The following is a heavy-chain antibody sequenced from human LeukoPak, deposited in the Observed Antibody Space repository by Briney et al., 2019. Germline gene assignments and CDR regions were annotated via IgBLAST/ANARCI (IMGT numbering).Heavy chain of an antibody. D-gene: IGHD1-26*01. CDR3: ARDPPTLLYYYYYGMDV. J-gene: IGHJ6*02. Sequence: ASVKVSCKASGYTFTSYAMNWVRQAPGQGLEWMGWINTNTGNPTYAQGFTGRFVFSLDTSVSTAYLQISSLKAEDTAVYYCARDPPTLLYYYYYGMDVWGQGTTVTVSS. CDR2: INTNTGNP. V-gene: IGHV7-4-1*02. CDR1: GYTFTSYA.